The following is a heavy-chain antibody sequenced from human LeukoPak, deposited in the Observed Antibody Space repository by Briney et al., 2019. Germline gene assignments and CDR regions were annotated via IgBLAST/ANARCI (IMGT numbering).Heavy chain of an antibody. CDR3: AKSGGFFDT. CDR1: RFTFSSYE. J-gene: IGHJ5*02. CDR2: IEEDGTDK. Sequence: SGGSLRLSCAASRFTFSSYEMNWVRQAPEKGLEWVANIEEDGTDKYYVDSVVGRFTISRDNAQNLLYLHMNSLRVEDTGVYYCAKSGGFFDTWGQGTLVTVSS. D-gene: IGHD3-3*01. V-gene: IGHV3-7*01.